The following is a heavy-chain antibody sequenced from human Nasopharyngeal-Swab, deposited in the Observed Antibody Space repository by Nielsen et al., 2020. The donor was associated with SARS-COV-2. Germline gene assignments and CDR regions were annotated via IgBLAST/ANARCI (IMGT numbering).Heavy chain of an antibody. J-gene: IGHJ4*02. V-gene: IGHV1-18*04. CDR2: ISAYNGNT. Sequence: ASVKVSCKASGYTFTSYGISWVRQAPGQGLEWMGWISAYNGNTNYAQKLQGRVTMTTDTPTSTAYMELRSLRSDDTAVYYCARGVYDYVWGSTPYYWGQGTLVTVSS. CDR3: ARGVYDYVWGSTPYY. CDR1: GYTFTSYG. D-gene: IGHD3-16*01.